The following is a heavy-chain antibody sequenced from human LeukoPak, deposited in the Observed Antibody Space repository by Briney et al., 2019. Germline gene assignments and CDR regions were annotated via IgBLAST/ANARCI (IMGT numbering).Heavy chain of an antibody. V-gene: IGHV1-2*02. CDR3: ARGSMIVVVKVLDI. D-gene: IGHD3-22*01. CDR1: GYTFTSYY. Sequence: ASVKVSCKASGYTFTSYYIHWVRQAPGQGLEWMGWINPNSGGTNYAQKFQGGVTMTRDTSISTAYMELSRLRSDDTAVYYCARGSMIVVVKVLDIWGQGTMVTVSS. J-gene: IGHJ3*02. CDR2: INPNSGGT.